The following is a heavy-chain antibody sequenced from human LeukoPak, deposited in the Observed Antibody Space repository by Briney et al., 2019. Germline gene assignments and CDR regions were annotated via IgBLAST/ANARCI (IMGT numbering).Heavy chain of an antibody. J-gene: IGHJ4*02. V-gene: IGHV3-48*03. CDR2: VSGSGDEI. CDR3: ARANWNEGPFDY. CDR1: GFTFNNFE. D-gene: IGHD1-1*01. Sequence: PGGSLRLSCAASGFTFNNFEMNWVRQAPGKGLEWISYVSGSGDEIHYGDSVKGRFTISRDNAQSSLYLQMNSLRAEDTALYYCARANWNEGPFDYWGQGTLVTVSS.